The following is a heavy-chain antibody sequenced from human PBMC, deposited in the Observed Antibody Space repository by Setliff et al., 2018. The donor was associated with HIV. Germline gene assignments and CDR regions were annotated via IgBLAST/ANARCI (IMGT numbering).Heavy chain of an antibody. CDR2: INHSGST. J-gene: IGHJ4*02. CDR3: ASRWPAMREFDY. Sequence: SETLSLTCAVYGGSFSGYYWSWIRQPPGKGLEWMGEINHSGSTNYNPSLKSRVTISVDTSKNQFSLKLSSVTAADTAVYYCASRWPAMREFDYWGQGTLVTVSS. D-gene: IGHD2-2*01. CDR1: GGSFSGYY. V-gene: IGHV4-34*01.